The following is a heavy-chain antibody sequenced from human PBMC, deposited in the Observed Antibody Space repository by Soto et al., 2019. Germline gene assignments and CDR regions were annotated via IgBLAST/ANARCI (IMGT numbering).Heavy chain of an antibody. D-gene: IGHD3-3*01. CDR3: ARSRSGAVPDSFGY. Sequence: QVQLVESGGRVVQPGGSLRLSCAASGFMFSRYAIHWFRQAPGKGLEWVAVISKDGSVKYYADSVRGRFSISRDKSKNTVYLEMNGMRDDDTAVFYCARSRSGAVPDSFGYWGQGTLGPVSS. CDR2: ISKDGSVK. CDR1: GFMFSRYA. V-gene: IGHV3-30-3*01. J-gene: IGHJ1*01.